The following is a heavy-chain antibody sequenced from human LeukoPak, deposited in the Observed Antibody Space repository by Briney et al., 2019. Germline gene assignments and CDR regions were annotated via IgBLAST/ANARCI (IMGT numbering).Heavy chain of an antibody. CDR3: ARLRFLEWLLDYNWFDP. CDR1: GAPISSYY. D-gene: IGHD3-3*01. J-gene: IGHJ5*02. V-gene: IGHV4-59*01. Sequence: SETLSLTCTVSGAPISSYYWSWIRQPPGKGLEWIGYIYYSGSTNYNPSLKSRVTISVDTSKNQFSLKLSSVTAADTAVYYCARLRFLEWLLDYNWFDPWGQGTLVTVSS. CDR2: IYYSGST.